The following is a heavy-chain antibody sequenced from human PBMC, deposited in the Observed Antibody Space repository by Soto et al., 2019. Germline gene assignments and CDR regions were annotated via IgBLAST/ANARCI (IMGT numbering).Heavy chain of an antibody. CDR1: GYTFTSYA. V-gene: IGHV1-3*05. D-gene: IGHD3-22*01. CDR2: INAGNGNT. CDR3: ARGYYYDSSGYPPFDY. Sequence: QVQLVQSGAEEKKPGASVKVSCKASGYTFTSYAMHWVRQAPGQRLEWMGWINAGNGNTKYSQKFQGRVNITRDTSASTAYMELSSLRSEDTAVYYCARGYYYDSSGYPPFDYWGQGTLVTVSS. J-gene: IGHJ4*02.